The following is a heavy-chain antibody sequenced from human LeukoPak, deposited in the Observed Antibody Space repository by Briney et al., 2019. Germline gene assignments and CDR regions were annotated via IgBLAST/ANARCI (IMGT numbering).Heavy chain of an antibody. CDR3: ARGYYFDY. Sequence: GSLRLSCAAFGFTVSSNYMSRVRQAPGKGLEWVSVIHTGGSTYYADSVKGRFTISRDNSKNTLYLQMNSLRAEDTAVYYCARGYYFDYWGQGTLVTVSS. CDR1: GFTVSSNY. V-gene: IGHV3-53*01. J-gene: IGHJ4*02. CDR2: IHTGGST.